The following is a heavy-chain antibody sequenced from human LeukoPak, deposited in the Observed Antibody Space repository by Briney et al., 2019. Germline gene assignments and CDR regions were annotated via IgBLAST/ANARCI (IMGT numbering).Heavy chain of an antibody. CDR3: ARDRGYSFH. J-gene: IGHJ4*02. D-gene: IGHD5-18*01. CDR2: IKQDGSEK. V-gene: IGHV3-7*01. Sequence: GGSLRLSCAASGFTFSSHWMSWVRQAPGKGLEWVANIKQDGSEKYYVDSVKGRFTISRDNAKNSLYLQMNSLRAEDTAVYYCARDRGYSFHWGQGTLVTVSS. CDR1: GFTFSSHW.